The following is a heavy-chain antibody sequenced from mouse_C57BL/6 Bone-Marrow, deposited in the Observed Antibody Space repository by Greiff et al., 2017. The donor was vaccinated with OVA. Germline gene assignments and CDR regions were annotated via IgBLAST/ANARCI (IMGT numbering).Heavy chain of an antibody. J-gene: IGHJ2*01. Sequence: VQVVESGPGLVAPSQSLSITCTVSGFSLTSYGVDWVRQSPGKGLEWLGVIWGVGSTNYNSALNSSLSISKDNSKSQVFLKMNSLRTDDTAMYYCARYYYGSSYFHPYFDYWGQGTTLTVSS. CDR1: GFSLTSYG. D-gene: IGHD1-1*01. CDR3: ARYYYGSSYFHPYFDY. CDR2: IWGVGST. V-gene: IGHV2-6*01.